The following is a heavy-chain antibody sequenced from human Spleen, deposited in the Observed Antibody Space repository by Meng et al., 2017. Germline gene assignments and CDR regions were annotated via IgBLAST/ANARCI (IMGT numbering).Heavy chain of an antibody. CDR1: GYSFRSYG. Sequence: ASVNVSCKASGYSFRSYGINWVRQAPGQGLEWMGRISAYTANTNYAQNFQGRVTMTTDTSTSTAYMEMRSLTSDDTDVYYCAVAHYDFWSGYPPPNTYNMDVWGQGTTVTVSS. J-gene: IGHJ6*02. CDR3: AVAHYDFWSGYPPPNTYNMDV. D-gene: IGHD3-3*01. V-gene: IGHV1-18*01. CDR2: ISAYTANT.